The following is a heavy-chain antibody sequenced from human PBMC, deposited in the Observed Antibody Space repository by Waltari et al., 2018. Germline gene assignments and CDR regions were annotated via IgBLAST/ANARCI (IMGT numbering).Heavy chain of an antibody. D-gene: IGHD6-19*01. J-gene: IGHJ4*02. CDR1: GFTVSSNY. Sequence: EVQLVESGGGLIQPGGSLRLSCAASGFTVSSNYMSWVRQAPGKGLEWVSVIDGGGSTYYADSVKGPFDHSGDNSKNALYLQMNSLVAEDTAVYYCARGSMAGHFVYWGQGTLVTVAS. V-gene: IGHV3-53*01. CDR2: IDGGGST. CDR3: ARGSMAGHFVY.